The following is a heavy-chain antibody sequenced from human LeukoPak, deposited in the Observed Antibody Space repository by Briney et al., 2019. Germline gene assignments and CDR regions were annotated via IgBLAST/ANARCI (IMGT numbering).Heavy chain of an antibody. CDR1: GFSLTDLGVA. CDR2: IYWDGNK. CDR3: AHMQHGSSGWLYCFAY. D-gene: IGHD6-19*01. Sequence: SGPTLVNPTQTLTLTCTFSGFSLTDLGVAVGWIRQSPGKALDWLALIYWDGNKRYSPSLSSRLTITEDTSKNQVFLTLTNMDPVDTGTYYCAHMQHGSSGWLYCFAYWGQGSLVTVSS. V-gene: IGHV2-5*02. J-gene: IGHJ4*02.